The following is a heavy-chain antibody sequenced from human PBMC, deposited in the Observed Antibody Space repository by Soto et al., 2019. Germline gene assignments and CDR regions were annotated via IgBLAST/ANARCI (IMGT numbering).Heavy chain of an antibody. D-gene: IGHD2-21*01. CDR3: ARPQGGDGYKTDY. CDR1: GGTFSSYG. CDR2: TIPMYGTV. V-gene: IGHV1-69*13. Sequence: GASVKVSCKASGGTFSSYGFSWVRQAPGQGLEWMGGTIPMYGTVSYAQKFQGRVTITADESTSTVYMELSSLRSEDTAVYYCARPQGGDGYKTDYWGQGTLVTVSS. J-gene: IGHJ4*02.